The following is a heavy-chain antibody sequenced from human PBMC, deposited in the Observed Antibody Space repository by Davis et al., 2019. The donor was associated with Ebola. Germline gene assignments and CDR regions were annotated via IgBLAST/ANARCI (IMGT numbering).Heavy chain of an antibody. D-gene: IGHD2-2*02. J-gene: IGHJ6*02. V-gene: IGHV1-18*01. CDR1: GYTFTNYG. CDR3: ARDCIRTGCYNYGMDV. Sequence: ASVKVSCKASGYTFTNYGINWVRQAPGQGLEWMGWISGYNGDRNYSQNLQGRVTMTTDTSTNTAYMELRSLRSDDTAVYYCARDCIRTGCYNYGMDVWGQGTTVTVSS. CDR2: ISGYNGDR.